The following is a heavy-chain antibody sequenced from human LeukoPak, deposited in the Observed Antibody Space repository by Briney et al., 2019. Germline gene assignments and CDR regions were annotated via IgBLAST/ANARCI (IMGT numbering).Heavy chain of an antibody. D-gene: IGHD3-22*01. CDR2: ISSTSSYT. CDR1: GFTFSGYN. J-gene: IGHJ4*02. CDR3: ARSDSSGFKIPYYFDY. Sequence: GGSLRLSCAASGFTFSGYNMNWVRQAPGKGLEWVSSISSTSSYTYYADPMKGRFTISRDNAKNSLYLQMNNLRAEDTAVYYCARSDSSGFKIPYYFDYWGQGALVTVSS. V-gene: IGHV3-21*01.